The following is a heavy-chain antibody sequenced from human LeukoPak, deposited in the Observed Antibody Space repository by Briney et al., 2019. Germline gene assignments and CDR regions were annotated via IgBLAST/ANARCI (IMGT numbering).Heavy chain of an antibody. D-gene: IGHD3-22*01. J-gene: IGHJ4*02. Sequence: GGSLRLSCAASGFTFSSYGMHRVRQAPGKGLEWVAVIWYDGSNKYYADSVKGRFTISRDNSKNTLYLQMNSLRAEDTAVYYCAKDRRGDSSGYGYWGQGTLVTVSS. V-gene: IGHV3-33*06. CDR3: AKDRRGDSSGYGY. CDR2: IWYDGSNK. CDR1: GFTFSSYG.